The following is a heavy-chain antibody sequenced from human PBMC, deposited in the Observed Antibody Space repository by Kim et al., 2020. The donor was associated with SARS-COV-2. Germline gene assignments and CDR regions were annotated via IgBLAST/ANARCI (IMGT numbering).Heavy chain of an antibody. CDR2: IYSGGST. CDR3: ANNHHPDAERRIAVAGAFDY. CDR1: GFTVSSNY. Sequence: GGSLRLSCAASGFTVSSNYMSWVRQAPGKGLEWVSVIYSGGSTYYADSVKGRFTISRDNSKNTLYLQMNSLRAEDTAVYYCANNHHPDAERRIAVAGAFDYWGQGTLVTVSS. V-gene: IGHV3-66*01. J-gene: IGHJ4*02. D-gene: IGHD6-19*01.